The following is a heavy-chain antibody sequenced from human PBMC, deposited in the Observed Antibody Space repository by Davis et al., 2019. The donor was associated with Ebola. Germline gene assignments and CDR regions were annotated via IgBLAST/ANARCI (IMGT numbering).Heavy chain of an antibody. D-gene: IGHD4-17*01. Sequence: ASVKVSCKASGYTFTSYYMHWVRQAPGQRLEWMGWINAGNGNTKYSQKFQGRVTITADKSTSTAYMELSSLRSEDTAVYYCARSTVISPFDYWGQGTLVTVSS. CDR2: INAGNGNT. V-gene: IGHV1-3*01. CDR3: ARSTVISPFDY. J-gene: IGHJ4*02. CDR1: GYTFTSYY.